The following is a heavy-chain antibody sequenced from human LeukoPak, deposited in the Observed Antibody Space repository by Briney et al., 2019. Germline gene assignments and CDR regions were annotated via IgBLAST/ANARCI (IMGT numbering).Heavy chain of an antibody. Sequence: ASVKVSCKASGYTFTSYYMHWMRQAPGHGLEWMGIINPNGRSTTYSQGFQGRVTVTSDTSTSTVYMEVSSLRSEDTAVYYCARGTRHTYTERRRGDSTGYYFDYWGQGTLVTVSS. CDR2: INPNGRST. CDR3: ARGTRHTYTERRRGDSTGYYFDY. J-gene: IGHJ4*02. V-gene: IGHV1-46*01. D-gene: IGHD3-22*01. CDR1: GYTFTSYY.